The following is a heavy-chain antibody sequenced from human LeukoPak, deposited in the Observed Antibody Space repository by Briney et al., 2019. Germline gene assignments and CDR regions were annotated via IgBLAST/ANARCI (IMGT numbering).Heavy chain of an antibody. Sequence: GGSLRLSCAASGFSFSSYAMDWVRQAPGKGLEGVAFMSYNGGDKKYVDSVKGRFSLSRDNSKKTFFLQMDSLRPEDTAVYYCARDQPGGGLDYWGQGVLVTVSS. CDR3: ARDQPGGGLDY. J-gene: IGHJ4*02. D-gene: IGHD3-16*01. V-gene: IGHV3-30-3*01. CDR2: MSYNGGDK. CDR1: GFSFSSYA.